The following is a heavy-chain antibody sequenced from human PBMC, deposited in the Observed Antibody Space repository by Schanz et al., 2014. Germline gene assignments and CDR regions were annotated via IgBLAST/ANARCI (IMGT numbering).Heavy chain of an antibody. CDR2: ISYSGST. CDR3: ARVHHYDPSGWGYFDY. J-gene: IGHJ4*02. D-gene: IGHD3-22*01. V-gene: IGHV4-31*03. Sequence: QVQLQESGPGLVKPSQTLSLTCTVSGGSIRSGTYYWSWIRQHPGKGLEWIGFISYSGSTYYNPSLKSRVTISMHTSKNQFSLKLSSVTAADTAVYYCARVHHYDPSGWGYFDYWGQGTLVTVSS. CDR1: GGSIRSGTYY.